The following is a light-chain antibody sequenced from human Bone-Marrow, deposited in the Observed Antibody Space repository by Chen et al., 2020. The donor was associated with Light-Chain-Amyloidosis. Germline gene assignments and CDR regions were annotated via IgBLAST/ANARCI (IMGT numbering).Light chain of an antibody. CDR1: KRIGSS. CDR3: HQSSSLPLT. J-gene: IGKJ4*01. CDR2: YAS. Sequence: EIVLTQSPDFQSVTTKEKTTITFRASKRIGSSLHWYQQTPDQSPKLLIKYASQSPSGVPSRFSGSVAGTDFTLTINSLEAEDAATYYCHQSSSLPLTFGGGTKVEIK. V-gene: IGKV6-21*01.